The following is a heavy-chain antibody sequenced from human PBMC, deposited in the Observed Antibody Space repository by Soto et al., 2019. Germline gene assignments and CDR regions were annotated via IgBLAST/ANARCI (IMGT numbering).Heavy chain of an antibody. CDR1: GYTFSGYH. CDR2: INVYNGET. V-gene: IGHV1-2*02. D-gene: IGHD2-15*01. CDR3: ARDGVTSRPSRPDKGWLES. J-gene: IGHJ5*01. Sequence: ASVKVFCKASGYTFSGYHMHWVRQAPGQGLEWMGWINVYNGETNIAQKFQGRVAMTRDTSITTAYVELSRLRFDDTAVYFCARDGVTSRPSRPDKGWLESWGRRTLVTGSS.